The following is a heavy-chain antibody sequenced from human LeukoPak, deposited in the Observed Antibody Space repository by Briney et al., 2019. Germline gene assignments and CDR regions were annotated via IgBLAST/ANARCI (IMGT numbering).Heavy chain of an antibody. Sequence: ASVKVSCKASGGTFSSYAISWVRQAPGQGLEWMGGIIPIFGTANYAQKFQGRVTSTADESTRTADVELISTRSEDTTVSYCASLVVPAAIFQLDYWDQATLLTVSS. V-gene: IGHV1-69*13. D-gene: IGHD2-2*01. J-gene: IGHJ4*02. CDR3: ASLVVPAAIFQLDY. CDR2: IIPIFGTA. CDR1: GGTFSSYA.